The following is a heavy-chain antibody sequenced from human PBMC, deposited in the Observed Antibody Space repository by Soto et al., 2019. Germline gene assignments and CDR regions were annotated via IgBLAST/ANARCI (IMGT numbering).Heavy chain of an antibody. CDR1: GDSITSSSYY. CDR2: IYYSGST. Sequence: PSETLSLTCTVSGDSITSSSYYWGWIRQPPGKGLEWIGSIYYSGSTYYNPSLKSRVTISVDTSKNQFSLKLSSVTAADTAVYYCARLKRAVAGTVFDYWGQGTLVTVS. D-gene: IGHD6-19*01. J-gene: IGHJ4*02. CDR3: ARLKRAVAGTVFDY. V-gene: IGHV4-39*01.